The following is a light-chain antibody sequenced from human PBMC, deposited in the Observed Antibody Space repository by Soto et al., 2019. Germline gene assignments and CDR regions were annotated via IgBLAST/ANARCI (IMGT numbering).Light chain of an antibody. J-gene: IGKJ2*01. Sequence: EIVMTQSPATLSVSPGERATLSCRASHSVSSNLAWYQQKPGQAPRLLIYGASIRATGIPARFSGSGSGTEFTLTISSLQSEDFAVYYCQQYNNWPPEYTFGQGTKVDIK. V-gene: IGKV3D-15*01. CDR3: QQYNNWPPEYT. CDR2: GAS. CDR1: HSVSSN.